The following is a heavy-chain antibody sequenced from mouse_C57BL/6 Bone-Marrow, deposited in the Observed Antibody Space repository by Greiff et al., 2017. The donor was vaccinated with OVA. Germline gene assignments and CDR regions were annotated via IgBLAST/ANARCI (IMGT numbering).Heavy chain of an antibody. D-gene: IGHD2-4*01. CDR2: IWTGGGT. Sequence: VQGVESGPGLVAPSQSLSITCTVSGFSLTSYAISWVRQPPGKGLEWLGVIWTGGGTNYNSALYSRLSIRKDNSKSQVFLKMNTLQTDDTARYYYARNYPYDYDAYYFDYWGQGTTLTVSS. CDR1: GFSLTSYA. J-gene: IGHJ2*01. CDR3: ARNYPYDYDAYYFDY. V-gene: IGHV2-9-1*01.